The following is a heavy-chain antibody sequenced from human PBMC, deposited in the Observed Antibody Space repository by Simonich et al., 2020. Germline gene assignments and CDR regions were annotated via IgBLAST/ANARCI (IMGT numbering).Heavy chain of an antibody. D-gene: IGHD2-15*01. V-gene: IGHV3-33*01. Sequence: QVQLVESGGGVVQPGRSLRLSCAASGFTFSSYGMHLLRQAPGKALEWVEVIWYDGINKDYADSVKGRFTISRENSKNTLYLKMNSLRAEDTAVYYCARDRYCSGGSCYYFDYWGQGTLVTVSS. CDR2: IWYDGINK. J-gene: IGHJ4*02. CDR3: ARDRYCSGGSCYYFDY. CDR1: GFTFSSYG.